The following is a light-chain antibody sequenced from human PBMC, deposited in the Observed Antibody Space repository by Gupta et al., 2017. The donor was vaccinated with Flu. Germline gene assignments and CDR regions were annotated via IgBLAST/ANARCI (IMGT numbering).Light chain of an antibody. CDR2: GAS. CDR3: HQYGTSPQT. Sequence: ENVLMQSPGTLSLSPGERATLSCRAGQSVISNYVAWYQLKPGQATRLLIYGASSRAPGIPDRFSGSGSGTDFSLTISRLEPEDFAVYYCHQYGTSPQTFGQGTRVDIE. CDR1: QSVISNY. V-gene: IGKV3-20*01. J-gene: IGKJ1*01.